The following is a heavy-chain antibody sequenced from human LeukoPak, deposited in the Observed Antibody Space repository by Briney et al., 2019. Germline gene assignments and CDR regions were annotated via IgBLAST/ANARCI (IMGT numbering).Heavy chain of an antibody. D-gene: IGHD6-19*01. V-gene: IGHV3-7*01. J-gene: IGHJ4*02. CDR1: GFTFSSYW. CDR3: AREVSSGWYYFDY. CDR2: IKQDGSEK. Sequence: GGSLRLSCAASGFTFSSYWMSWVRQAPGKGLEWVPNIKQDGSEKYYVDSVKGRFTISRDNAKNSLYLQMNSLRAEDTAVYYCAREVSSGWYYFDYWRQGTLVTVSS.